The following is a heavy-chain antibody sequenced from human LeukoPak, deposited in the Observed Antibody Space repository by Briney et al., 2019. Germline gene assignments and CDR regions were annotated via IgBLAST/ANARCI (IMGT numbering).Heavy chain of an antibody. CDR1: GFTFSSYG. CDR3: AKELGYCSGGSCYDFLDY. V-gene: IGHV3-48*01. D-gene: IGHD2-15*01. J-gene: IGHJ4*02. Sequence: GGSLRLSCAASGFTFSSYGMNWVRRAPGKVLEWLSYISSSSNSIYYADSVKGRFTISRDNAKNSLHLQMNSLRAEDTAVYYCAKELGYCSGGSCYDFLDYWGQGTLVTVSS. CDR2: ISSSSNSI.